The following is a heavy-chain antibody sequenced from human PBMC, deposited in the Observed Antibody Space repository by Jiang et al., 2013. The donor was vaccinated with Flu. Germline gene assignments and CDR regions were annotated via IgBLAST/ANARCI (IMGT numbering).Heavy chain of an antibody. D-gene: IGHD6-25*01. Sequence: LKISCKGSGYIFTSYWIGWVRQMPGKGLEWMGIIYPADSDSKYSPSFQGQVTISADKSITTAYLQWSSLKASDTAMYYCARGSGNSKAFDIWGQGTMVTVSS. CDR3: ARGSGNSKAFDI. V-gene: IGHV5-51*01. CDR2: IYPADSDS. CDR1: GYIFTSYW. J-gene: IGHJ3*02.